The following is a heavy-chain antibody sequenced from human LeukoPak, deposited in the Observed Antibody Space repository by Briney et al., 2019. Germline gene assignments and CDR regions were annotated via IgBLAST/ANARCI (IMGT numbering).Heavy chain of an antibody. V-gene: IGHV3-30*02. CDR1: GFTFDTYG. CDR3: AKDPLVFAAAAYFFDD. J-gene: IGHJ4*02. CDR2: IRYDGVDK. Sequence: GGSLRLSCAASGFTFDTYGMHWVRQAPGKGLEWVAFIRYDGVDKYYTDSVKGRFTISRDNSKNTVFLQLNSLRAEDAAVYYCAKDPLVFAAAAYFFDDWARERWSPSPQ. D-gene: IGHD6-13*01.